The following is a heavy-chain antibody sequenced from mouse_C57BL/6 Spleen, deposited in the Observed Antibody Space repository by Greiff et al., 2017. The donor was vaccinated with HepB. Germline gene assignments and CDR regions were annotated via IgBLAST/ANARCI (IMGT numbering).Heavy chain of an antibody. D-gene: IGHD2-1*01. J-gene: IGHJ3*01. Sequence: QVQLQQPGAELVKPGASVKMSCKASGYTFTSYWITWVKQRPGQGLEWIGDIYPGSGSTNYNEKFKSKATLTVDTSSSTAYMQLSSLTSEDSAVYYCARERTIYYGNYSWFAYWGQGTLVTVSA. CDR1: GYTFTSYW. V-gene: IGHV1-55*01. CDR2: IYPGSGST. CDR3: ARERTIYYGNYSWFAY.